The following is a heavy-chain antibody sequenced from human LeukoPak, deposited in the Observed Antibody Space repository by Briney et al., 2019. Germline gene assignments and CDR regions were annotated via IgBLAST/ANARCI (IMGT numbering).Heavy chain of an antibody. Sequence: SETLSLTCAVYGGSFSGYYGSWIRQPPGKGLEWIGEINHSGSTNYNPSLKSRVTISVDTSKNQFSLKLSSVTAADTAVYYCARRRSSFHFQHWGQGTLVTVSS. V-gene: IGHV4-34*01. CDR1: GGSFSGYY. CDR2: INHSGST. J-gene: IGHJ1*01. CDR3: ARRRSSFHFQH.